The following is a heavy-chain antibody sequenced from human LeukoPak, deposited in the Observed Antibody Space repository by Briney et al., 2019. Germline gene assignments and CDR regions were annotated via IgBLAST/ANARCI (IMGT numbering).Heavy chain of an antibody. V-gene: IGHV3-30-3*01. CDR3: ARVTRMVVVVPAANEPSYYYYYVDV. D-gene: IGHD2-2*01. CDR1: GFTFSSYA. CDR2: ISYDGSNK. Sequence: PGRSLRLSCTASGFTFSSYAMHWVRQAPGKGLEWVAIISYDGSNKYYADSVKGRFTISRDNSKNPLCLQMNSLRAEDTAVYYCARVTRMVVVVPAANEPSYYYYYVDVWGKGTTVTVSS. J-gene: IGHJ6*03.